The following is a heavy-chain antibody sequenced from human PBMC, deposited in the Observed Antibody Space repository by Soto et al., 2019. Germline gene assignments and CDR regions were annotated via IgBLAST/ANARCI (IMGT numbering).Heavy chain of an antibody. CDR2: ISTYNGNT. D-gene: IGHD2-2*01. V-gene: IGHV1-18*01. Sequence: QVQLVQSGAEVKKPGASVKVSCKTSGYTFTRYGISWVRQAPGQGLEWMGWISTYNGNTNSAQKLQGRVTMTTDTPTSTASMELRSLRSDDTSVYYCARSKDIVLVTDFWGQRTGVTVSS. CDR3: ARSKDIVLVTDF. CDR1: GYTFTRYG. J-gene: IGHJ4*02.